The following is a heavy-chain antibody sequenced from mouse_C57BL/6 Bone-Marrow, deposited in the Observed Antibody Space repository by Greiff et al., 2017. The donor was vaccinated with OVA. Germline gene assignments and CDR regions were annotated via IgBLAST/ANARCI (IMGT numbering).Heavy chain of an antibody. CDR2: ISNLAYSI. CDR1: GFTFSDYG. D-gene: IGHD1-1*01. V-gene: IGHV5-15*04. J-gene: IGHJ4*01. CDR3: ARRGIYYYGSSYYAMDY. Sequence: EVMLVESGGGLVQPGGSLKLSCAASGFTFSDYGMAWVRQAPRKGPEWVAFISNLAYSIYYADTVTGRFTISRENAKNTLYLEMSSLRSEDTAMYYCARRGIYYYGSSYYAMDYWGQGTSVTVSS.